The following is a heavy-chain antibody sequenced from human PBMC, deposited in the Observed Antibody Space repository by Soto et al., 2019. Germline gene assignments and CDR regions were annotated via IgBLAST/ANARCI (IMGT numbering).Heavy chain of an antibody. CDR3: ARDRSSGYYPGYYYGMDV. J-gene: IGHJ6*02. D-gene: IGHD3-22*01. Sequence: GASVKVSCKASGYTFTSYAMHWVRQAPGQRLEWMGWISPGFGNAKYAQKFQGRVTITTDESTSTAYMELSSLRSEDTAVYYCARDRSSGYYPGYYYGMDVWGQGTTVIVSS. CDR2: ISPGFGNA. V-gene: IGHV1-3*01. CDR1: GYTFTSYA.